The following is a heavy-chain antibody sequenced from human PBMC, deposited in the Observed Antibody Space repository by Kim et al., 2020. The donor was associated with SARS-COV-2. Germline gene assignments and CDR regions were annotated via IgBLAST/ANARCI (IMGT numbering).Heavy chain of an antibody. J-gene: IGHJ4*02. Sequence: GGSLRLSFAASGFTVSSNYMSWVRQAPGKGLEWDSVIYSGGSTYYADSVKGRFTISRDNSKNTLYLQMNSLRAEDTAVYYCARGGIVGATVPRYWGQGTLVTVSS. CDR2: IYSGGST. V-gene: IGHV3-53*01. CDR1: GFTVSSNY. D-gene: IGHD1-26*01. CDR3: ARGGIVGATVPRY.